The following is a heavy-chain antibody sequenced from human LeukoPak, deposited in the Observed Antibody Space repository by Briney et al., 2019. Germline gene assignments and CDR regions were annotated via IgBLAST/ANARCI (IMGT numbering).Heavy chain of an antibody. V-gene: IGHV3-23*01. CDR3: ARDFTNIRGGGYFDN. CDR1: GFTFSGSA. D-gene: IGHD2/OR15-2a*01. CDR2: ISYSGANS. Sequence: GGSLRLSCAASGFTFSGSAMSWVRQAPGEGLEWVSLISYSGANSYYTDSVRGRFTISGDNSKDTLYLQMNSLRAEDTAVYHCARDFTNIRGGGYFDNWGQGTLVTVSS. J-gene: IGHJ4*02.